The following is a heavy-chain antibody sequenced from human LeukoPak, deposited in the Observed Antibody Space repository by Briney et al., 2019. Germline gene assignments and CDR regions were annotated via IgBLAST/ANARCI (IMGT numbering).Heavy chain of an antibody. J-gene: IGHJ4*02. D-gene: IGHD5-18*01. CDR3: ARDVRGYSYAYLPY. CDR1: GYTFSSYG. CDR2: SSAYYGNT. V-gene: IGHV1-18*01. Sequence: ASVKVSCKASGYTFSSYGISWVRQAPGQGLEWMGWSSAYYGNTDYAQNLQGSVTMTTDTSTSTAYMELRSLRSEDTAVYYCARDVRGYSYAYLPYWGQGTLVTVYS.